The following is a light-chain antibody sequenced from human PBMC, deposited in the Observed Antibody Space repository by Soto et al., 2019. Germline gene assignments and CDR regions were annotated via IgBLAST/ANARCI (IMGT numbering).Light chain of an antibody. CDR3: QRSYGSPPWT. CDR1: QSISVW. J-gene: IGKJ1*01. CDR2: GAS. Sequence: DVQMTQSPSTLSASIGDRVTITCRANQSISVWLAWYQQKPGKAPKLLIYGASTLQGGVPSRFSGSGSGTDFTLTISRLQPEDFATYYCQRSYGSPPWTFGQGTKVEIK. V-gene: IGKV1-39*01.